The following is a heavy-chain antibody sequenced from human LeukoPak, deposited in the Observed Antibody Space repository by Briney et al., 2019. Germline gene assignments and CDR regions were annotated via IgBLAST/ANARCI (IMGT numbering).Heavy chain of an antibody. J-gene: IGHJ4*02. Sequence: PSETLSLTCAVYGGSFSGYYWSWIRQPPGKGLEWIGEINHSGSTNYNPSLKSRVTISVDTSKNQFSLKLSSVTAADTAVYYCVLNLDYDFWSGYQTYWGQGTLVTVSS. V-gene: IGHV4-34*01. D-gene: IGHD3-3*01. CDR3: VLNLDYDFWSGYQTY. CDR2: INHSGST. CDR1: GGSFSGYY.